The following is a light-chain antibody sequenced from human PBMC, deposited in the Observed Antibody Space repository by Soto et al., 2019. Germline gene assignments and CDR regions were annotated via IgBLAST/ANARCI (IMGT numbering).Light chain of an antibody. J-gene: IGKJ1*01. Sequence: EIVMMQSPATLSVSPGERATLSCRASQGVGSDLAWYQQKPGQAPRLLIYAASTRADGIPVRFSGSGSGTEFTFTISSLQSEDFAVYYCQQYNNWPPWTFGQGTKVEVK. CDR3: QQYNNWPPWT. V-gene: IGKV3-15*01. CDR1: QGVGSD. CDR2: AAS.